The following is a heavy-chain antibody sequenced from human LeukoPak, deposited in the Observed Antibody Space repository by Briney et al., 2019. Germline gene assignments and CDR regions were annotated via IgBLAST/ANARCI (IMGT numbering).Heavy chain of an antibody. J-gene: IGHJ5*02. CDR1: GGSISSSNW. D-gene: IGHD1-1*01. V-gene: IGHV4-4*02. CDR3: ARDSQETGTPTENWFDP. CDR2: IYHSGST. Sequence: PSETLSLTCAVSGGSISSSNWWSWVRQPPGKGLEWIGEIYHSGSTNYNPSLKSRVTISVDKSKNQFSLKLSSVTAADTAVYYCARDSQETGTPTENWFDPWGQGTLITVSS.